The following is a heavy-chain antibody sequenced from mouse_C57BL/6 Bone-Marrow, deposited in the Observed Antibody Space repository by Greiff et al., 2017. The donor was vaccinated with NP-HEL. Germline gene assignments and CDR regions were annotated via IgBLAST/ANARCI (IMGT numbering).Heavy chain of an antibody. V-gene: IGHV1-80*01. D-gene: IGHD1-1*01. CDR2: IYPGDGDT. J-gene: IGHJ2*01. CDR3: ARKGPYYYGSSYWYYFDY. Sequence: QVQLQQSGAELVKPGASVKISCKASGYAFSSYWMNWVKQRPGKGLEWIGQIYPGDGDTNYNGKFKGKATLTADKSSSTAYMQLSSLTSEDSAVYFCARKGPYYYGSSYWYYFDYWGQGTTLTVSS. CDR1: GYAFSSYW.